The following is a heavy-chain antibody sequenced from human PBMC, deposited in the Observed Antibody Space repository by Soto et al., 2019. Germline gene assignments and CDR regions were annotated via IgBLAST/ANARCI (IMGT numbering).Heavy chain of an antibody. CDR2: MNPNSGNT. V-gene: IGHV1-8*01. CDR1: GYTFTSYD. CDR3: ARARTGTASMDL. J-gene: IGHJ6*02. D-gene: IGHD1-1*01. Sequence: QVQLVQSGAEVKKPGASVKVSCKASGYTFTSYDINWVRQATGQGLERMGWMNPNSGNTGYAQKERGRVTMTRNTSISTAYMELSSLRSDATAVYYRARARTGTASMDLWGQATTVTVSS.